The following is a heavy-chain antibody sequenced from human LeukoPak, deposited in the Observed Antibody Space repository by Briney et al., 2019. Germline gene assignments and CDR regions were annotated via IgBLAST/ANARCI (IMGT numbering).Heavy chain of an antibody. V-gene: IGHV1-8*01. Sequence: ASVKVSCKASGYTFTSYDINWVRQGTGQGLEWMGWMNPNSGNTGYAQKFQGRVTMTRNTSISTAYMELSSLRPEDTAVYYCARGRTYYYDSSGYPDDYWGQGTLVTVSS. CDR1: GYTFTSYD. J-gene: IGHJ4*02. CDR2: MNPNSGNT. D-gene: IGHD3-22*01. CDR3: ARGRTYYYDSSGYPDDY.